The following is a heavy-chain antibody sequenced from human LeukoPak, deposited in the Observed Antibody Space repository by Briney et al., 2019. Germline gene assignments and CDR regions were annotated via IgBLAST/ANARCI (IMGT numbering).Heavy chain of an antibody. V-gene: IGHV4-59*01. CDR1: GGSISTYF. J-gene: IGHJ4*02. CDR3: ANSRSSSSFAY. Sequence: PSETLSLTCTVSGGSISTYFWSWIRQPPGKGLEWIGYIYYSGSTSYNPSLKSRVTISVDTSKNQFSLKLSSVTAADTAVYYRANSRSSSSFAYWGQGTLVTVSS. D-gene: IGHD6-6*01. CDR2: IYYSGST.